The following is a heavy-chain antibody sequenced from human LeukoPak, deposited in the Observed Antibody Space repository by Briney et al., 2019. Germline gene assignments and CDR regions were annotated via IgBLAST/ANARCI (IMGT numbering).Heavy chain of an antibody. V-gene: IGHV3-20*04. CDR3: AGAITMSSGFAFDI. CDR1: GFTFDDYG. J-gene: IGHJ3*02. D-gene: IGHD3-10*02. Sequence: PGGSLRLSCAASGFTFDDYGMSWVRQAPGKGLEWVCVINWNGGSTVYADSVKGRFTISRDNAKNSLYLQMNSLRAEDTALYYCAGAITMSSGFAFDIWGQGTMVTVSS. CDR2: INWNGGST.